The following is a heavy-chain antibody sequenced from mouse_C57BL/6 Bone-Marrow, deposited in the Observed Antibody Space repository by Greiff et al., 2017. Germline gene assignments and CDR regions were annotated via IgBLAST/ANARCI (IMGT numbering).Heavy chain of an antibody. D-gene: IGHD2-3*01. V-gene: IGHV1-63*01. CDR3: ARDADGYLYFDV. Sequence: QVQLQQSGAELVRPGTSVKMSCKASGYTFTNYWIGWAKQRPGHGLEWIGDIYPGGGYTNYNEKFKGKATLTADKSSSTAYMQVSSLTSEDSAIYYCARDADGYLYFDVWGTGTTVTVSS. CDR1: GYTFTNYW. CDR2: IYPGGGYT. J-gene: IGHJ1*03.